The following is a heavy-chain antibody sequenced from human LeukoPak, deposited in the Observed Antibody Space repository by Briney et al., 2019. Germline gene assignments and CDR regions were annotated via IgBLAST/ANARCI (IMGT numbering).Heavy chain of an antibody. CDR1: GGTFSSYA. CDR2: IIPIFGTA. Sequence: GASVKVSGKASGGTFSSYAISWVRQAPGQGLEWMGGIIPIFGTANYAQKFQGRVTITADESTSTAYMELSSLRSEDTAVYYCARALDSGYVYYYYYGMDVWGQGTTVTVSS. D-gene: IGHD5-12*01. CDR3: ARALDSGYVYYYYYGMDV. J-gene: IGHJ6*02. V-gene: IGHV1-69*13.